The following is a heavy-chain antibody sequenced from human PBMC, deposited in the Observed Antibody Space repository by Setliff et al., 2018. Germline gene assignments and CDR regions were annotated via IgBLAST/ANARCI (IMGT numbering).Heavy chain of an antibody. D-gene: IGHD3-10*01. Sequence: GGSLRLSCAASGFTFSSYAMSWVRQAPGKGLEWVSTISDSGGSTYYADSVKGRFTISRDNSKNTLYLQMDNLRAEDTAQYFCARDSSHFIRVLDSWGQGTLVTVSS. V-gene: IGHV3-23*01. CDR1: GFTFSSYA. CDR3: ARDSSHFIRVLDS. J-gene: IGHJ4*02. CDR2: ISDSGGST.